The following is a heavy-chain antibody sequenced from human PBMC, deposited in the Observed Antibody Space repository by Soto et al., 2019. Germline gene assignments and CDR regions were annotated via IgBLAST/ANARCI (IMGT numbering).Heavy chain of an antibody. CDR2: INQSGSP. Sequence: SETLSLTCAVSSGTISSSNWWTWVRQPPGKGLEWIGEINQSGSPNYNPSLRSRVTISVDKSKSQFFLKLSSVTAADTAMYYCAREKYQLPPEWASDIWGQGTMVTVSS. J-gene: IGHJ3*02. CDR1: SGTISSSNW. CDR3: AREKYQLPPEWASDI. V-gene: IGHV4-4*02. D-gene: IGHD2-2*01.